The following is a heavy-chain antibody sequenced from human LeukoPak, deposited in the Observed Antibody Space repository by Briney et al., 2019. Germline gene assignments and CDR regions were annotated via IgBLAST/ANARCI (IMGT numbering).Heavy chain of an antibody. CDR3: ARGAYYYDSSGYYYGY. V-gene: IGHV3-21*01. CDR1: GFTFSSYS. CDR2: ISSSSSYI. J-gene: IGHJ4*02. D-gene: IGHD3-22*01. Sequence: GGFLRLSCAASGFTFSSYSMNWVRQAPGKGLEWVSSISSSSSYIYYADSAKGRFTISRDNAKNSLYLQMNSLRAEDTAVYYCARGAYYYDSSGYYYGYWGQGALVTVSS.